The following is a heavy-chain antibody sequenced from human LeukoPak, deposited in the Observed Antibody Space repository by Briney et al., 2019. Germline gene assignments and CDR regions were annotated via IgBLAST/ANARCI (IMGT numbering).Heavy chain of an antibody. D-gene: IGHD3-22*01. V-gene: IGHV4-30-2*01. CDR2: IYHSGST. CDR1: GGSISSGGYY. J-gene: IGHJ3*02. Sequence: PSETLSLTCTVSGGSISSGGYYWSWIRQPPGKGLEWIGYIYHSGSTYYNPSLKSRVTISVDRSKNQFSLKLSSVTAADTAVYYCAGRDSSGYYAADIWGQGTMVTVSS. CDR3: AGRDSSGYYAADI.